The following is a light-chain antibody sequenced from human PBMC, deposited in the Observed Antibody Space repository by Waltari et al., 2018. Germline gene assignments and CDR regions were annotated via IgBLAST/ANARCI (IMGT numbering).Light chain of an antibody. CDR3: AAWDDSLSGRV. Sequence: QSVLTQPPSASGTPGQRVTISCSGSSPNIGRYYVYWYQQLPGTAPKLLIYTSDQRPSGVPDRFSGSKSGTSASLAISGLRSEDEADYYCAAWDDSLSGRVFGGGTKLTVL. V-gene: IGLV1-47*01. CDR1: SPNIGRYY. J-gene: IGLJ3*02. CDR2: TSD.